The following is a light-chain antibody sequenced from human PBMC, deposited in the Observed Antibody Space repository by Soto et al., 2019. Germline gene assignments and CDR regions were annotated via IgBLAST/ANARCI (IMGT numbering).Light chain of an antibody. CDR1: QSLSKNY. CDR2: DAS. CDR3: QQCVTAPLT. J-gene: IGKJ1*01. V-gene: IGKV3-20*01. Sequence: EIVLTQSPGTLSLSPGERATLSCRASQSLSKNYLAWYQHKPGQAPSLLIHDASNRATGIPDRLSGSGSGTDFTLTISSLEPEDSAVYYCQQCVTAPLTFGPGTKVEI.